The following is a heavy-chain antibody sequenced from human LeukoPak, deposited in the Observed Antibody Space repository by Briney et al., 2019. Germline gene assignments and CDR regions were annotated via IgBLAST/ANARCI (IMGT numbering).Heavy chain of an antibody. CDR1: GFTFSDYA. CDR3: AKASWVSSADAVL. Sequence: GGSLRLSCVASGFTFSDYAMSWVLEAPARGLEWVSSLRGNGDTFYADFVKGRFTLSRDYSRNTVFLHLNNLRVEDTAVYYCAKASWVSSADAVLWGQGTVVTVST. V-gene: IGHV3-23*01. D-gene: IGHD3-3*02. J-gene: IGHJ4*02. CDR2: LRGNGDT.